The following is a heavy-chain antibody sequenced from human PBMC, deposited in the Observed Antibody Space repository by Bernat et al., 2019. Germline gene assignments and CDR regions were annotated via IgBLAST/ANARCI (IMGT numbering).Heavy chain of an antibody. Sequence: EVQLVESGGGLVQPGGSLRLSCAASGFTFGSYGMSWVRQPPGQGLEWVSFISGSGNTYYSDAVKGRFTISRDNSKNTCFLQINSLGAEDTAVYYCAKDREVPLFDCWGQGTLVTVSS. CDR1: GFTFGSYG. CDR3: AKDREVPLFDC. D-gene: IGHD2-2*01. V-gene: IGHV3-23*04. J-gene: IGHJ4*02. CDR2: ISGSGNT.